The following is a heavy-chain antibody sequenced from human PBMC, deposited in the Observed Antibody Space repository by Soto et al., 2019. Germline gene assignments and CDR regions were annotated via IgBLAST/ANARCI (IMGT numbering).Heavy chain of an antibody. CDR2: IHYSGTS. Sequence: PSETLSLTGSVSGDSISSSSQYWGWILQPPGKGLEWIGSIHYSGTSYYNPSLKSRVTIFVDTSKNQLSLKLSSVTAADTAVYYCARHWIAGSSIPWGQGTLVTVSS. D-gene: IGHD2-21*01. CDR3: ARHWIAGSSIP. V-gene: IGHV4-39*01. J-gene: IGHJ5*02. CDR1: GDSISSSSQY.